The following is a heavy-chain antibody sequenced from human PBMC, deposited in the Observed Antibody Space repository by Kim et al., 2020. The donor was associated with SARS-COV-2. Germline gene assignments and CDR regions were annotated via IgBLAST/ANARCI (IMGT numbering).Heavy chain of an antibody. V-gene: IGHV3-23*01. Sequence: KGRFTISRDNSKNTLYLQMNSLRAEDTAVYYCAKRNRYCTNGVCYTVFDYWGQGTLVTVSS. CDR3: AKRNRYCTNGVCYTVFDY. D-gene: IGHD2-8*01. J-gene: IGHJ4*02.